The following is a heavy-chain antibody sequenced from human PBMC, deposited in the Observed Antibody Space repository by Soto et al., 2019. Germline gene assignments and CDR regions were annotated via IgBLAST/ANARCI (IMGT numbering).Heavy chain of an antibody. CDR1: GYTFTSYA. D-gene: IGHD2-21*02. J-gene: IGHJ4*02. V-gene: IGHV1-3*05. Sequence: QAQLVQSGAEEKKPGASVKVSCKASGYTFTSYAMHWVRQAPGQRLEWMGWINAGNGNTKYSQKFQGRVTITRDTSASTPYMDLSSLRSEDTAVYYCARSMVVVTALDYWGQGTLVTVSS. CDR2: INAGNGNT. CDR3: ARSMVVVTALDY.